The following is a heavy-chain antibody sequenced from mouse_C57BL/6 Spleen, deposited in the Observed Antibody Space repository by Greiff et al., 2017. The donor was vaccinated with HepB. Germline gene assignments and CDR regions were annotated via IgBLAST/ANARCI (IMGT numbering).Heavy chain of an antibody. V-gene: IGHV1-82*01. CDR2: IYPGDGDT. CDR1: GYAFSSSW. CDR3: ARDITTVVGDY. Sequence: QVQLQQSGPELVKPGASVKISCKASGYAFSSSWMNWVKQRPGKGLEWIGRIYPGDGDTNYNGKFKGKATLTAYKSSSTAYMQLSSLTSEDSAVYFCARDITTVVGDYWGQGTTLTVSS. J-gene: IGHJ2*01. D-gene: IGHD1-1*01.